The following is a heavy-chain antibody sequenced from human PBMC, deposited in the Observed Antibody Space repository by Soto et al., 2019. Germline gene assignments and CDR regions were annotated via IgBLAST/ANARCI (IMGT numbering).Heavy chain of an antibody. Sequence: QLGGSGGALTNPGGPRRLSVPPSGSTASTNNMTGVPQAAGKGLGLVPFVHGGGSTSYADSVKGRFTISRDNSKNTLYLQMDSLRAEDTAIYYCAGRLTTAASLDYWGRGTLVTVSS. CDR3: AGRLTTAASLDY. J-gene: IGHJ4*02. CDR2: VHGGGST. CDR1: GSTASTNN. D-gene: IGHD3-16*01. V-gene: IGHV3-53*01.